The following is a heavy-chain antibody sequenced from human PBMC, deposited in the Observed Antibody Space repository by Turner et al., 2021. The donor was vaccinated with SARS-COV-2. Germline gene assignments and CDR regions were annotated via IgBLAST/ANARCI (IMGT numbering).Heavy chain of an antibody. J-gene: IGHJ6*02. D-gene: IGHD1-26*01. CDR2: ISYDGSNK. Sequence: QVQLVESGGDVVQPGRSLRHSCAASGFTFSSYAMHWVRQAQGKGLEWVALISYDGSNKYYADSVKCRFTISRDNSKNTLYLQMNSLRAEDSAVYYCARVRGGSYYYGMDVWCQGTTVTVSS. V-gene: IGHV3-30*01. CDR3: ARVRGGSYYYGMDV. CDR1: GFTFSSYA.